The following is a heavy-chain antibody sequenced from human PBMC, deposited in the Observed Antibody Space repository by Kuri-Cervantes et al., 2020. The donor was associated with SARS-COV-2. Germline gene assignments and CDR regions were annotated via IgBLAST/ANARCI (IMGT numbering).Heavy chain of an antibody. J-gene: IGHJ5*02. V-gene: IGHV4-30-4*01. CDR2: IYYSGST. CDR3: ARGLMGYCTGGVCPTRIDP. CDR1: GGSISSGDYY. D-gene: IGHD2-8*02. Sequence: LRLSCTVSGGSISSGDYYWSWIRRPPGKGLEWIGYIYYSGSTYYNPSLKSRVTISVDTSKNQFSLKLGSVTAADTAVYYCARGLMGYCTGGVCPTRIDPWGQGTLVTVSS.